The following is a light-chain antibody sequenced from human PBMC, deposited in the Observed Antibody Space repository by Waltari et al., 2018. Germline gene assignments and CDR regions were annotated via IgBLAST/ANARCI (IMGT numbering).Light chain of an antibody. Sequence: EIVMTQSPATLSVSPGESATLSCRASQSVAINLAWYQQKPGQAPRLLIYGAYTRATGIPCRFSGSGSGTEFTLTISSLQSEDFAVYYCQQYNKWPPITFGQGTRLELK. V-gene: IGKV3-15*01. CDR3: QQYNKWPPIT. CDR1: QSVAIN. J-gene: IGKJ5*01. CDR2: GAY.